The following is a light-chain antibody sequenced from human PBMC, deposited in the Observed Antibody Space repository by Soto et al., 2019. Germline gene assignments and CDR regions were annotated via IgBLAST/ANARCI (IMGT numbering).Light chain of an antibody. CDR2: RNV. CDR3: ATWDGSLRGVV. Sequence: QTVVTQPPLASGTPGQRVTISCSGSSSNIGTKYVYWYQQVPGMAPKLLISRNVQRPSGVPDRFSGSKSGTSASLAISGLRSEDEGVYYCATWDGSLRGVVFGGGTKLTVL. V-gene: IGLV1-47*01. J-gene: IGLJ2*01. CDR1: SSNIGTKY.